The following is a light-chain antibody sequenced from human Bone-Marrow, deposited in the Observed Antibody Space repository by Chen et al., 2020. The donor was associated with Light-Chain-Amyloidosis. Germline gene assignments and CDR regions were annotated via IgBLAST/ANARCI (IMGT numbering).Light chain of an antibody. CDR1: SGHSNYA. Sequence: QLVVTQSPSASASLEASVKLTCTLSSGHSNYAVAWHQQQPEKGPRYLMKLNSDGSHNKGDGIPDRFSGSSSGAERYLPISSLQSEDEADYFCQTWGTGIQVFGGGTKLTVL. V-gene: IGLV4-69*01. J-gene: IGLJ3*02. CDR3: QTWGTGIQV. CDR2: LNSDGSH.